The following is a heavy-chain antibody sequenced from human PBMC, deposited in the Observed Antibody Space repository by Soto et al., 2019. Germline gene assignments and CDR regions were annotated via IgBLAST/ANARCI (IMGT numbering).Heavy chain of an antibody. CDR1: GFTFSSYS. D-gene: IGHD4-17*01. CDR2: ISSSSSYI. CDR3: ARRFGYGGNP. J-gene: IGHJ5*02. Sequence: GGSLRLSCAASGFTFSSYSMNWVRQAPGKGLEWVSSISSSSSYIYYADSVTGRFTISRDNAKNSLYLQMNSLRAEDTAVDYCARRFGYGGNPWGQGTLVTVSS. V-gene: IGHV3-21*01.